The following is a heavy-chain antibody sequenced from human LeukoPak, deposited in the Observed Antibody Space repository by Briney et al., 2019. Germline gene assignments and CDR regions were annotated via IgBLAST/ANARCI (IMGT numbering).Heavy chain of an antibody. V-gene: IGHV3-33*08. CDR3: ARDRQRDSSGWYGVVDY. J-gene: IGHJ4*02. CDR2: IWYDGSNK. Sequence: PGGSLRLSCAASGFTFSSYGMHWVRQAPGKGLEWVAVIWYDGSNKYYADSVKGRFTISRDNSKNTLYLQMNSLRAEDTAVYYCARDRQRDSSGWYGVVDYWGQGTLVTVSS. CDR1: GFTFSSYG. D-gene: IGHD6-19*01.